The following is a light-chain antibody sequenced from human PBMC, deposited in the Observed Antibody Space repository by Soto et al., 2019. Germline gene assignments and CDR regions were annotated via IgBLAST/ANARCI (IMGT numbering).Light chain of an antibody. CDR1: QVISAW. Sequence: DIQMTQSPSSVSASVGDTVTITCRASQVISAWLAWYQQKPGRAPRLLIYKGTNLQVGVPPRFSGSASEKDFTFSLTITSLQPDDFATYYCHQASSFPLTFGGGTKVEN. J-gene: IGKJ4*01. CDR2: KGT. V-gene: IGKV1-12*01. CDR3: HQASSFPLT.